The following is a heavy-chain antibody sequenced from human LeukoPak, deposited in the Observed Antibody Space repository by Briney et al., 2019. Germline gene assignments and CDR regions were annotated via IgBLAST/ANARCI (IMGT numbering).Heavy chain of an antibody. D-gene: IGHD3-10*01. CDR2: ISYDGSNK. CDR3: VRDTYGSDY. J-gene: IGHJ4*02. CDR1: GFIFSNYA. V-gene: IGHV3-30*04. Sequence: GGSLGLSCAASGFIFSNYAMHWVRQAPGKGLEWLIFISYDGSNKYYADSVKGRFTISRDNSKNTLYLQMNSLRAEDTAVYYCVRDTYGSDYWGQGTMATLCS.